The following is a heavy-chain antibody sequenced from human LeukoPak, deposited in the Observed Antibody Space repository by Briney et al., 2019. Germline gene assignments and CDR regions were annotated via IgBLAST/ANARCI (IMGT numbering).Heavy chain of an antibody. CDR3: ARDESLRYYYDSSGSTYAFDI. J-gene: IGHJ3*02. D-gene: IGHD3-22*01. CDR2: IISSSSYI. CDR1: GFTFSSYS. Sequence: GGSLRLSCAASGFTFSSYSMNWVRQAPGKGLEWVSSIISSSSYIYYADSVKGRFTISRDNAKNSLYLQMNSLRAEDTAVYYCARDESLRYYYDSSGSTYAFDIWGQGTMVTVSS. V-gene: IGHV3-21*01.